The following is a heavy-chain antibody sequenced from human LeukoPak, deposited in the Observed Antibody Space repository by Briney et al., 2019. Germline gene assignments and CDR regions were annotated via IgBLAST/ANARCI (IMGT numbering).Heavy chain of an antibody. CDR3: TTDSTYYDILTGSTD. V-gene: IGHV3-15*01. J-gene: IGHJ4*02. CDR2: IKSKTDGGTT. CDR1: GFTFSNAL. D-gene: IGHD3-9*01. Sequence: GGSLRLSCAASGFTFSNALMSWVRQAPGKGLDWVGRIKSKTDGGTTDYAAPVKGRFTISRDDSKNTLYLQMNSLKTEDTAVSYCTTDSTYYDILTGSTDWGQGTLVTVSS.